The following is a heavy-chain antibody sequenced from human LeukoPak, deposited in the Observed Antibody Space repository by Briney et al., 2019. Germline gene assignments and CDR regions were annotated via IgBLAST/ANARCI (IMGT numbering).Heavy chain of an antibody. CDR3: AKAWRIAAAGSVRFPFDY. CDR1: GFTFSSYG. CDR2: ISYDGSNK. Sequence: GGSLRLSCAASGFTFSSYGMHWVRQAPGKGLEWVAVISYDGSNKYYADSVKGRFTISRDNSKNTLYLQMNSLRVEDTAVYYCAKAWRIAAAGSVRFPFDYWGQGTLVTVSS. V-gene: IGHV3-30*18. J-gene: IGHJ4*02. D-gene: IGHD6-13*01.